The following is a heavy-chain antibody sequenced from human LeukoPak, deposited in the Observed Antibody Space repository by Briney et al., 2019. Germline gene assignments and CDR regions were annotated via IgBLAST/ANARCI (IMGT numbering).Heavy chain of an antibody. CDR1: GFNFGPCA. CDR3: ARDGSGWSRDY. V-gene: IGHV3-21*01. CDR2: ITAGTTHI. Sequence: GGSLRISCAASGFNFGPCAMTWVRQAPGKGLEWVSTITAGTTHIYYADSVKGRFTTSRDDAKTSLYLQLSSLRTEDTAVYYCARDGSGWSRDYWGQGTLVTVSS. D-gene: IGHD6-13*01. J-gene: IGHJ4*02.